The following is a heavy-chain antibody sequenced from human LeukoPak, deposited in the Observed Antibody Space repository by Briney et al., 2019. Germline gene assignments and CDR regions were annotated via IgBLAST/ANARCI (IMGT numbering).Heavy chain of an antibody. D-gene: IGHD2-21*01. Sequence: SETLSLTCTVPGGSISSSSYYWGWIRQPPGKGLEWIGSIYYSGSTYYNPSLKSRVTISVDTSKNQFSLKLSSVTAADTAVYYCARLNPHFEIVDYWGQGTLVTVSS. CDR2: IYYSGST. V-gene: IGHV4-39*01. CDR3: ARLNPHFEIVDY. CDR1: GGSISSSSYY. J-gene: IGHJ4*02.